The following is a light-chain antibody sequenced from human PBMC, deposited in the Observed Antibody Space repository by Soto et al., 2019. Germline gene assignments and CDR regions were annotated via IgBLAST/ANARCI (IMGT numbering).Light chain of an antibody. CDR2: GAS. Sequence: EIVLTQSPGTLSLYPGESATISCRASQSVSSSYLDWYQQKPGQAPRLVIYGASSRTTGIPDRFSGSGSGTDFTLTISRLEPEDFAVYYCQQYGSSRWTFGRGTKVDIK. J-gene: IGKJ1*01. CDR1: QSVSSSY. V-gene: IGKV3-20*01. CDR3: QQYGSSRWT.